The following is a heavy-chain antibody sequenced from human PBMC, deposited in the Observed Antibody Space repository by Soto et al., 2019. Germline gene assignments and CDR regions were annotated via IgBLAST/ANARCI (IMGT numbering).Heavy chain of an antibody. V-gene: IGHV1-18*01. CDR3: ARGGPLGYYYYYGMDV. CDR1: GYTFTSYG. Sequence: WASVKVSCKASGYTFTSYGISWVRQAPGQGLEWMGWISAYNGNTNYAQKLQGRVTMTTDTSTSTAYMELRSLRSDDTAVYYCARGGPLGYYYYYGMDVWGQGTTVTVSS. CDR2: ISAYNGNT. D-gene: IGHD2-15*01. J-gene: IGHJ6*02.